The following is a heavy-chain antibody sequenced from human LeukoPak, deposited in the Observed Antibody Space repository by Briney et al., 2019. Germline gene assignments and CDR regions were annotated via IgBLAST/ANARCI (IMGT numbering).Heavy chain of an antibody. D-gene: IGHD4-17*01. CDR2: IYSGGST. J-gene: IGHJ3*02. CDR3: ARGARIHYGDYPRGSHLWDI. V-gene: IGHV3-53*01. Sequence: TGGSLRLSCAASGFTVSSNYMSWVRQAPGKGLEWVSVIYSGGSTYYADSVKGRFTISRDNSKNTLYLQMNSLRAEDTAVYYCARGARIHYGDYPRGSHLWDIWGQGTMVTVSS. CDR1: GFTVSSNY.